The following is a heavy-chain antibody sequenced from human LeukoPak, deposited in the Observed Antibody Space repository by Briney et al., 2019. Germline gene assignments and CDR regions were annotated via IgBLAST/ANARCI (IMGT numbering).Heavy chain of an antibody. J-gene: IGHJ6*03. CDR2: IIPIFGTA. D-gene: IGHD2-2*01. V-gene: IGHV1-69*13. Sequence: ALVKVSFKASGGTFISYAISWVRQAPGQGLEWMGGIIPIFGTANYAQKFQGRVTITADESTSTASMELSSLRSEDTAVYYCAREGPSYCSSTSCYGANYYYMDVWGKGTTVTVSS. CDR3: AREGPSYCSSTSCYGANYYYMDV. CDR1: GGTFISYA.